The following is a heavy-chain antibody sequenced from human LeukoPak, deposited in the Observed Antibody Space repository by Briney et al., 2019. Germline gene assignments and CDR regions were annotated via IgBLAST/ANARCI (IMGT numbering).Heavy chain of an antibody. Sequence: ASVKVSCKASGYTFTGYYMHWVRQAPGQGLEWMGWVNPYSGGTNYAQKFQGRVTMTRDTSISTSYMELSRLRSDDTAVYYCARYSSGWYYFDYWGQGTLVTVSS. D-gene: IGHD6-19*01. CDR1: GYTFTGYY. V-gene: IGHV1-2*02. CDR2: VNPYSGGT. CDR3: ARYSSGWYYFDY. J-gene: IGHJ4*02.